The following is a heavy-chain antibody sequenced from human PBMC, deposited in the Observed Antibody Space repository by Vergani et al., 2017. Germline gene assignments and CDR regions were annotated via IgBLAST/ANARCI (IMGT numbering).Heavy chain of an antibody. V-gene: IGHV3-33*01. CDR1: GFTFSSYG. D-gene: IGHD2-8*01. Sequence: QVQLVESGGGVVQPGRSLRLSCAASGFTFSSYGMHWVRPAPGKGLEWVAVIWYDGSNKYYADYVKGRFTISRDNSKKTLYLQMNSLRAEDTAVYYCARGTYNPVVLMVYATHLDYWGQGTLVTVSS. CDR2: IWYDGSNK. CDR3: ARGTYNPVVLMVYATHLDY. J-gene: IGHJ4*02.